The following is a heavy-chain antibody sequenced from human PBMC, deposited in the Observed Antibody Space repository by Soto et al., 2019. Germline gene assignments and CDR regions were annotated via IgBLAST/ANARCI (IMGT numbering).Heavy chain of an antibody. V-gene: IGHV4-59*01. J-gene: IGHJ4*02. CDR3: ARNFPTAGYGSGWYDY. Sequence: QVQLQESGPGLVKPSETLSLTCTVSGGSISGFYWSWIRQPPGKGLEWIGYVNDRGNTNYNPSLKRRVPISIDPSKDQFSLKLSSVTAADTAVYYCARNFPTAGYGSGWYDYWGQGTLVTVSS. CDR2: VNDRGNT. D-gene: IGHD6-19*01. CDR1: GGSISGFY.